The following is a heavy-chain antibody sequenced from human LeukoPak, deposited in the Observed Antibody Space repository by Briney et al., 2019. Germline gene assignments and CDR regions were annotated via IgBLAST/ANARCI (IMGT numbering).Heavy chain of an antibody. J-gene: IGHJ4*02. D-gene: IGHD2-15*01. Sequence: ASVKVSCKASGYTFTGYYMHWVRQAPGQGLEWMGWINPNSGGTNYAQKFQGRVTMTRDTSISTAYMELSRLRSDDTAVYYCTRGGLLRGKEPNPRKFDHWGQGTLVTVSS. CDR2: INPNSGGT. CDR3: TRGGLLRGKEPNPRKFDH. V-gene: IGHV1-2*02. CDR1: GYTFTGYY.